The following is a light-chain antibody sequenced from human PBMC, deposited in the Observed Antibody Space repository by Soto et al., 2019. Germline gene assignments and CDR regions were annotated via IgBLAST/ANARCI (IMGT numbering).Light chain of an antibody. Sequence: QSVLTQPPSVSGAPGQRVTISCTGSSSNIGAGYDVHWYQQLPGTAPKLLIYGNSNRPSGVPDRFSGSKSGTSASLAITGLRAEDEADYYCQSYDSRLSGWVFGGGTTLTVL. CDR2: GNS. CDR1: SSNIGAGYD. V-gene: IGLV1-40*01. J-gene: IGLJ3*02. CDR3: QSYDSRLSGWV.